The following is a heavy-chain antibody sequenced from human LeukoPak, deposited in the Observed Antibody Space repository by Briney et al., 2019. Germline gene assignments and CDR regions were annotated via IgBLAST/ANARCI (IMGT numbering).Heavy chain of an antibody. CDR2: INPSGGST. J-gene: IGHJ4*02. Sequence: ASVKVSCKASGYTFTSYYMHWVRQAPGQGLEWMGIINPSGGSTSYAQKFQGRVTMTRDTSTSTAYMELSRLRSDDTAVYYCARDRSTAMAIFDYWGQGTLVTVSS. V-gene: IGHV1-46*01. D-gene: IGHD5-18*01. CDR3: ARDRSTAMAIFDY. CDR1: GYTFTSYY.